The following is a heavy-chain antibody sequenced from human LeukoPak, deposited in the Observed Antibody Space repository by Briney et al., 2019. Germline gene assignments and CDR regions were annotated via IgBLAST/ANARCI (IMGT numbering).Heavy chain of an antibody. J-gene: IGHJ4*02. Sequence: GGSLRLSCVVSGFTFNNFWMSWVRQAPGKGLEWVANIKQDGSDKYYVDSVKGRFTISRDNAKNSLYLQMNSLRAEDTAVYYCARDRRGDRDYWGQGTLVTVSS. CDR2: IKQDGSDK. V-gene: IGHV3-7*03. D-gene: IGHD2-21*02. CDR1: GFTFNNFW. CDR3: ARDRRGDRDY.